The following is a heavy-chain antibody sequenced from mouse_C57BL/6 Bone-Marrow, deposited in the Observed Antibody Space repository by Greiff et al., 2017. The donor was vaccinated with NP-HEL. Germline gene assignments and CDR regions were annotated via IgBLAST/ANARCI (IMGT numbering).Heavy chain of an antibody. CDR3: ARHEEALYYYGSSHWYFDV. CDR1: GYTFTEYT. D-gene: IGHD1-1*01. Sequence: QVQLQQSGAELVKPGASVKLSCKASGYTFTEYTIHWVKQRSGQGLEWIGWFYPGRGSIKYNEKFKDKATLTADKSSSTVYMELSRLTSEDSAVYFCARHEEALYYYGSSHWYFDVWGTGTTVTVSS. V-gene: IGHV1-62-2*01. J-gene: IGHJ1*03. CDR2: FYPGRGSI.